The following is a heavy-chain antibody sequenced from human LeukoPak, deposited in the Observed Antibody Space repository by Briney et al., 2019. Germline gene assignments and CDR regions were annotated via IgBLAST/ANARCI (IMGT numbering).Heavy chain of an antibody. Sequence: SETLSLTCTVSGGSISSYYWSWIRQPPGKGLEWIGYIYYSGSTNYNPSLKSRVTISVDTSKNQFSLKLSSVTAADTAVYYCARAKWFGELLKEYNWFDPWGQGTLVTVSS. V-gene: IGHV4-59*08. CDR1: GGSISSYY. D-gene: IGHD3-10*01. J-gene: IGHJ5*02. CDR2: IYYSGST. CDR3: ARAKWFGELLKEYNWFDP.